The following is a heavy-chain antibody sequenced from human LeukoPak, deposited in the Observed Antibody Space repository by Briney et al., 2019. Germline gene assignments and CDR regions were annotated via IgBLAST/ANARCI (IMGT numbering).Heavy chain of an antibody. J-gene: IGHJ4*02. CDR1: GGSISSYY. V-gene: IGHV4-59*01. Sequence: SETLSLTCTVSGGSISSYYWSWIRQPPGKGLEWIGYIYYSGSTNYNPSLKSRVTISVDTSKNQFSLKLSSVTAADTAVYYCAKTIAVAGDPPDYWGQGTLVTVSS. CDR2: IYYSGST. D-gene: IGHD6-19*01. CDR3: AKTIAVAGDPPDY.